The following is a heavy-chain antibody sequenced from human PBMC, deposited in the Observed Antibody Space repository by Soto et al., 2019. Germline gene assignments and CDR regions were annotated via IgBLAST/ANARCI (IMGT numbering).Heavy chain of an antibody. D-gene: IGHD2-2*01. CDR3: AKVGSSLYYYGMDV. CDR1: GFTFSTYA. V-gene: IGHV3-23*01. CDR2: ISGSGGST. Sequence: EVQLLESGGGLVQPGGSLRLSCAASGFTFSTYAMNWVRQAPGKGLEWVSSISGSGGSTYYADSVKGRFTISRDNSKKTLYLQMNSLRAEDTAVYYCAKVGSSLYYYGMDVWGQGTTVTVSS. J-gene: IGHJ6*02.